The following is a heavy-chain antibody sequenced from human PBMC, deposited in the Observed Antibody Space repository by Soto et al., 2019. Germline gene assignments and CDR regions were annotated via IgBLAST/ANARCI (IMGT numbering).Heavy chain of an antibody. V-gene: IGHV4-59*08. J-gene: IGHJ6*02. Sequence: QVQLQESGPGLVKPSETLSLICSDSGGSISSHNWGWIRLPPGKGLEWIGYIRDSGDTSYNPSLNRRGTRSLDTPKKECSLKLTSVTAADTAVYYCVRQGFGALHGLVDVWGQGTTVTVSS. CDR1: GGSISSHN. D-gene: IGHD3-10*01. CDR2: IRDSGDT. CDR3: VRQGFGALHGLVDV.